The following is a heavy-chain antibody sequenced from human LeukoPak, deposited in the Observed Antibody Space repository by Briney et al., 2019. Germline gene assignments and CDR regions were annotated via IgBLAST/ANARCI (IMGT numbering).Heavy chain of an antibody. CDR2: INPSGGST. J-gene: IGHJ6*02. D-gene: IGHD6-6*01. V-gene: IGHV1-46*01. CDR3: ARGAARAGSGMDV. CDR1: GYTSTSYY. Sequence: APVKVSCKASGYTSTSYYMHWVRQAPGQGLEWMGIINPSGGSTSYAQKFQGRVTMTRDTSTSTVYMELSSLRSEDTAVYYCARGAARAGSGMDVWGQGTTVTVSS.